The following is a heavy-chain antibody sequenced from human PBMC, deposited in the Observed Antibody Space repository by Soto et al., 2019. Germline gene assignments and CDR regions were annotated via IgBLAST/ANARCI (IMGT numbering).Heavy chain of an antibody. J-gene: IGHJ3*02. CDR3: ARDPRITMIVVVTPGAFDI. Sequence: GGPVKVSCKASGYTFTSYAMHWVRQAPGQRLEWMGWINAGNGNTKYSQKFQGRVTITRDTSASTAYMELSSLRSDDTAVYYCARDPRITMIVVVTPGAFDIWGQGTMVTVSS. V-gene: IGHV1-3*01. CDR2: INAGNGNT. D-gene: IGHD3-22*01. CDR1: GYTFTSYA.